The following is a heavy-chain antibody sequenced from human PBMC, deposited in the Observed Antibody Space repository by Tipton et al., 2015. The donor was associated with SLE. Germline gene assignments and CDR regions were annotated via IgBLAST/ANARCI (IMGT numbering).Heavy chain of an antibody. V-gene: IGHV4-61*03. J-gene: IGHJ6*02. CDR1: GVSISSGGHY. CDR3: ARQRLRLLSPLDA. D-gene: IGHD3-10*01. Sequence: TLSLTCTVSGVSISSGGHYWSWLRQLPGKGLEWIGYLYYSGSTEYNPSLKSRVSISVDTSKNHFSLNLYSVTAADTAVYYCARQRLRLLSPLDAWGQGTTVTVS. CDR2: LYYSGST.